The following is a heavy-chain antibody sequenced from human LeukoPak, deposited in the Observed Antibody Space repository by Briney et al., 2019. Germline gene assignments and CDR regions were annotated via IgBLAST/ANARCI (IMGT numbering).Heavy chain of an antibody. CDR1: GDSISSSSYY. J-gene: IGHJ3*02. D-gene: IGHD3-22*01. CDR3: ARERALLYYYDSSGRPGGPLDAFDI. V-gene: IGHV4-39*02. CDR2: MYYSGST. Sequence: GTLSLTCTVSGDSISSSSYYWGWIRQPPGKGLEWIGSMYYSGSTYYNQSLKSRVTISVDTSKNQFSLKLSSVTAADTAVYYCARERALLYYYDSSGRPGGPLDAFDIWGQGTMVTVSS.